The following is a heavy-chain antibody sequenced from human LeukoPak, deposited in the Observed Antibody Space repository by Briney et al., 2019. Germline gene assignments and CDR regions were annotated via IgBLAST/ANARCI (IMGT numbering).Heavy chain of an antibody. Sequence: GASVKVSCKASGYTFTGYYMHWVRQAPGQGLEWMGRINPNSGGTNYAQKFQGRVTMTRDTSISTAYTELSRLRSDDTAVYYCARIPAGIAARDYWGQGTLVTVSS. V-gene: IGHV1-2*06. CDR3: ARIPAGIAARDY. CDR2: INPNSGGT. CDR1: GYTFTGYY. D-gene: IGHD6-6*01. J-gene: IGHJ4*02.